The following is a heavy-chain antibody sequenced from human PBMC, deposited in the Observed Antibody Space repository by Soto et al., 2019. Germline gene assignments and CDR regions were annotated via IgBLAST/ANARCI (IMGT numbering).Heavy chain of an antibody. V-gene: IGHV3-23*01. CDR1: GFTFSNYA. Sequence: EVQLLESGGGLVQPGGSLRLSRAASGFTFSNYAMTWVRQAPGEGLEWVSSIAGSGHDKYYADSVKGRFTISRDNNRTTLYLQMNSLRAEDTAVYYCAKDRYSSTWYFDYWGQGTLVTVSS. CDR3: AKDRYSSTWYFDY. D-gene: IGHD6-13*01. CDR2: IAGSGHDK. J-gene: IGHJ4*02.